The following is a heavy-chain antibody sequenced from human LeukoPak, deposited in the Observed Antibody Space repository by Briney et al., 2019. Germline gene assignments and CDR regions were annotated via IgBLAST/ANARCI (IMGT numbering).Heavy chain of an antibody. Sequence: ASVKVSCKASGYTFTSYAMHWVRQAPGQRLEWMGWINAGNGNTKYSQEFQGRVTMTRDMSTSTVYMELSSLRSEDTAVYYCARGTTVTPYYFDYWGQGTLVTVSS. CDR2: INAGNGNT. J-gene: IGHJ4*02. V-gene: IGHV1-3*03. CDR3: ARGTTVTPYYFDY. D-gene: IGHD4-11*01. CDR1: GYTFTSYA.